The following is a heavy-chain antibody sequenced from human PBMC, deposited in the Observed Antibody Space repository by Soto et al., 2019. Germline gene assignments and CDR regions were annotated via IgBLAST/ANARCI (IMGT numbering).Heavy chain of an antibody. CDR1: GGSFSGYY. Sequence: PSETLSLTCAVYGGSFSGYYWSWIRQPPGKGLEWIGEINHSGSTNYNPSLKSRVTISVDTSKNQFSLKLSSVTAADTAVYYCARGIAAAGRGSWFDPWGQGTLVTVS. D-gene: IGHD6-13*01. CDR3: ARGIAAAGRGSWFDP. V-gene: IGHV4-34*01. CDR2: INHSGST. J-gene: IGHJ5*02.